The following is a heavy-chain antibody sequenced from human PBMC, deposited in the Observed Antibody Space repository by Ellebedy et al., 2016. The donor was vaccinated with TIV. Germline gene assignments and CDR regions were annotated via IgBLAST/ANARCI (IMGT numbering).Heavy chain of an antibody. CDR2: IKQDGSEK. CDR1: GFTFSSYW. Sequence: GESLKISCAASGFTFSSYWMSWVRQAPGKGLEWVANIKQDGSEKYYVDSVKGLFTISRDTAKNSLYLQMNSLRAEDTAVYYCARAVPAVHLYYYYGMDVWGQGTTVTVSS. D-gene: IGHD2-2*01. CDR3: ARAVPAVHLYYYYGMDV. V-gene: IGHV3-7*01. J-gene: IGHJ6*02.